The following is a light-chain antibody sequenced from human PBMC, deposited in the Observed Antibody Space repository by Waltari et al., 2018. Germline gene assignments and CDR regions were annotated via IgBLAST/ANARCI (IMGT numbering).Light chain of an antibody. CDR1: SSDVGGYNY. CDR2: DVS. CDR3: SSYTSSNTLV. V-gene: IGLV2-14*03. Sequence: QSALTQPASVSGSPGQSITISCTRTSSDVGGYNYVSWYQQHPGKAPKLMIYDVSNRPSGVSNRFSGSKSGNTASLTISGLQAEDETDYYCSSYTSSNTLVFGGGTKLTVL. J-gene: IGLJ2*01.